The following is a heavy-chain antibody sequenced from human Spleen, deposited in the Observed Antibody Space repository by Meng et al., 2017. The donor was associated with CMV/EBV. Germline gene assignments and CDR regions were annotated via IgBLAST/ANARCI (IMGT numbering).Heavy chain of an antibody. CDR1: GFTFEDYG. Sequence: GGSLRLSCAASGFTFEDYGMHWVRQAPGKGLEWVSLIFWGDDTTYYADSVKGRFTVSRDNSKNSLYLQMNGLRTEDTAFYYCAKTYYSGSGNFDDAFAIWGRGTMVTVSS. CDR2: IFWGDDTT. CDR3: AKTYYSGSGNFDDAFAI. J-gene: IGHJ3*02. D-gene: IGHD3-10*01. V-gene: IGHV3-43D*03.